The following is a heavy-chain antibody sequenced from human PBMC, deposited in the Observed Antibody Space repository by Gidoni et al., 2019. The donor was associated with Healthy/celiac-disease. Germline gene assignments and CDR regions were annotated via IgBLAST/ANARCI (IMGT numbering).Heavy chain of an antibody. J-gene: IGHJ2*01. V-gene: IGHV1-2*02. Sequence: YAQKFQGRVTMTRDTSISTAYMELSRLRSDDTAVYYCARGAKIWYFDLWGRGTLVTVSS. CDR3: ARGAKIWYFDL.